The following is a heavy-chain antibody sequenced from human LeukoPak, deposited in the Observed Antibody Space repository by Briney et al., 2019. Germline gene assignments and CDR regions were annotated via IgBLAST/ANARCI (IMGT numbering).Heavy chain of an antibody. CDR1: GYTFTSYA. CDR2: INAGNGNT. V-gene: IGHV1-3*01. Sequence: ASVKVSCKASGYTFTSYAMHWVRQAPGQRLEWMGWINAGNGNTKYSQKFQGRVTITRDTSASTAYMELSSLRSEDTAVYYCARDLMGAHGFDYWGQGTLVTVSS. D-gene: IGHD1-26*01. J-gene: IGHJ4*02. CDR3: ARDLMGAHGFDY.